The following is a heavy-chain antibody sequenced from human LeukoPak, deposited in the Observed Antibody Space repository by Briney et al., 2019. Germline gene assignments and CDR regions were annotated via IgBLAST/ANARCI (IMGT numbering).Heavy chain of an antibody. Sequence: QTGGSLRLSCAASGFSFSSYAMSWVRQAPGKGLEWVSAIRGSGGSTYYADSVKGRFTISRDNSKNTLYLQMSSLRAEDTAVYYCAKVRDSSGYYLNPLDYWGQGTLVTVSS. CDR3: AKVRDSSGYYLNPLDY. V-gene: IGHV3-23*01. D-gene: IGHD3-22*01. CDR1: GFSFSSYA. CDR2: IRGSGGST. J-gene: IGHJ4*02.